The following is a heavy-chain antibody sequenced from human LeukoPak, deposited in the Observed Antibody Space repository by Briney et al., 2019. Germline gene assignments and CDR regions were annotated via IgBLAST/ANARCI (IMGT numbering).Heavy chain of an antibody. CDR1: GFTFSSYA. D-gene: IGHD3-10*01. J-gene: IGHJ3*02. V-gene: IGHV3-30-3*01. CDR2: ISYDGSNK. CDR3: AKDLAVLLWFGDPHGFDI. Sequence: GGSLRLSCAASGFTFSSYAMHWVRQAPGKGLEWVAVISYDGSNKYYADSVKGRFTISRDNSKNTLYLQMNSLRAEDTAVYYCAKDLAVLLWFGDPHGFDIWGQGTMVTVSS.